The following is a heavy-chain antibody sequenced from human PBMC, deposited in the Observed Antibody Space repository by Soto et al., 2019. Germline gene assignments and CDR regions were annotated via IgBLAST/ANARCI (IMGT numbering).Heavy chain of an antibody. V-gene: IGHV3-23*01. CDR2: ISGSGGNT. Sequence: EVQLLESGGGLGQPGGSLRLSCAASGFVFSSYAMSWVRQAPGKGLEWVSTISGSGGNTYYADSVKGRFTISRDNSKNTLYLQTNSLSAEDTALYYCAKDPRVHYYGSGSSSYWGQGTLVTVSS. J-gene: IGHJ4*02. CDR1: GFVFSSYA. CDR3: AKDPRVHYYGSGSSSY. D-gene: IGHD3-10*01.